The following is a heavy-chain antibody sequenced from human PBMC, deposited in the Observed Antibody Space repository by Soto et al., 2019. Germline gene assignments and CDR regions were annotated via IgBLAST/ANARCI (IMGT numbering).Heavy chain of an antibody. CDR1: GYTFTSYV. CDR3: ARASCSGGTCYSPPFDI. J-gene: IGHJ3*02. CDR2: INAGNGNT. Sequence: ASVKVSCKASGYTFTSYVMHWVRQAPGQRLEWMGWINAGNGNTQYSQKFQGRVTITRDTSASTAYMELSSLRSEDTAVYYCARASCSGGTCYSPPFDIGARGTGVPVPS. D-gene: IGHD2-15*01. V-gene: IGHV1-3*01.